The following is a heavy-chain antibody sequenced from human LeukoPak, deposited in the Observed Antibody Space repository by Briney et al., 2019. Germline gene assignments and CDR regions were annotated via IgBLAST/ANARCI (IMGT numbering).Heavy chain of an antibody. D-gene: IGHD2-8*01. CDR3: AKDGRGYAIFHY. J-gene: IGHJ4*02. Sequence: GGSLRLSCADSGFTFNNYAMSWVRQAPGKGLEWVSTISGGGGSTYYADSVRGRFTISRDNSKNTLYLQVNSLRAEDTAVYYCAKDGRGYAIFHYWGQGTLVTVSS. CDR2: ISGGGGST. CDR1: GFTFNNYA. V-gene: IGHV3-23*01.